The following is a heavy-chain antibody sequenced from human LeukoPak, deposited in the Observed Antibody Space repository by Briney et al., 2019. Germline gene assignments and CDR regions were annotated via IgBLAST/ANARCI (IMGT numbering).Heavy chain of an antibody. V-gene: IGHV4-59*08. J-gene: IGHJ4*02. CDR2: LYYSGYS. CDR3: ARHSIASDGARLFDY. Sequence: SETLSLTCTVSGGSITSYYWAWLRQPPGKGLEWIGYLYYSGYSNYNPSLKSRVSMSVDTSKNQFSLKLTSVTAADTAVYYCARHSIASDGARLFDYWGRGTLVTVSS. D-gene: IGHD2-21*01. CDR1: GGSITSYY.